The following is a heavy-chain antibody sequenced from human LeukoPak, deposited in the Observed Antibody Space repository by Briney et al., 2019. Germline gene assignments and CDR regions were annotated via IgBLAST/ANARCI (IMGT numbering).Heavy chain of an antibody. CDR2: IYYSGST. CDR3: ARGPGGWNDVLPFDC. CDR1: GGSISSSSYY. D-gene: IGHD1-1*01. J-gene: IGHJ4*02. Sequence: PSETLSLTCTVSGGSISSSSYYWGWIRQPPGKGLEWIGSIYYSGSTYYNPSLKSRVTISVDTSKNQFSLKLSSVTAADTAVYYCARGPGGWNDVLPFDCWGQGTLVTVSS. V-gene: IGHV4-39*07.